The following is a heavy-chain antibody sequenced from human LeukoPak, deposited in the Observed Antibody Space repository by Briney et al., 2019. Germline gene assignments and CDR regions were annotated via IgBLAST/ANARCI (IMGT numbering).Heavy chain of an antibody. J-gene: IGHJ4*02. CDR3: AHSPDTAMVPYYFDY. V-gene: IGHV2-5*02. Sequence: SGPTLVKPPQTLTLTCTFSGFSLRTSGGGVGWIRQPPGKALEWLALIYWDDDKRYSPSLKSRLTITKDTSKNQVVLTMTNMDPVDTATYYCAHSPDTAMVPYYFDYWGQGTLVTVSS. CDR2: IYWDDDK. D-gene: IGHD5-18*01. CDR1: GFSLRTSGGG.